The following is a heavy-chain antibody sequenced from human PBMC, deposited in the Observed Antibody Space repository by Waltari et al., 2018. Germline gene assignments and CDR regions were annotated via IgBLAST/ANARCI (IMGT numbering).Heavy chain of an antibody. CDR1: GSPFSTYA. CDR3: AKMFSGHYSFDY. D-gene: IGHD3-22*01. Sequence: EVQLLESGGGLAQPGGSLRLSCAASGSPFSTYAMRGVRQAPGEGVEWVELILSGGATFYADSVKGRFTISTDKSKNTLYLQMNSLRAEDTATYYCAKMFSGHYSFDYWGQGTLVTVSS. CDR2: LILSGGAT. J-gene: IGHJ4*02. V-gene: IGHV3-23*01.